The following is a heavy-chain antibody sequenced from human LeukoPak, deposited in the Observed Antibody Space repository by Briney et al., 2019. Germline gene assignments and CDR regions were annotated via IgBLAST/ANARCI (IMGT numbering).Heavy chain of an antibody. CDR1: GFTFSSYG. J-gene: IGHJ1*01. CDR2: IRYDGSNK. V-gene: IGHV3-30*02. CDR3: AKAPTVTTVYFQH. D-gene: IGHD4-17*01. Sequence: PGGSLRLSCAASGFTFSSYGMHWVRQAPGKGLEWVAFIRYDGSNKYYADSVKGRFTISRDNSKNTLYLQMNSLRAEDTAVYYCAKAPTVTTVYFQHWGQGTLVTVSS.